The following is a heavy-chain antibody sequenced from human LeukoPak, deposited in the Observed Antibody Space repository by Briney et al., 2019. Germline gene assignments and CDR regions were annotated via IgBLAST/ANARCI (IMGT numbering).Heavy chain of an antibody. CDR2: IYSGGTT. D-gene: IGHD5-24*01. Sequence: GGSLRLSCAASEFTVSTNYMNWVRQAPGKGLEWVSAIYSGGTTYYADSVKGRFTISRDTSKNTLYLQMNSLRAEDTAVYYCVRDRGWLQFDYWGQGTLVTVSS. V-gene: IGHV3-66*01. CDR3: VRDRGWLQFDY. CDR1: EFTVSTNY. J-gene: IGHJ4*02.